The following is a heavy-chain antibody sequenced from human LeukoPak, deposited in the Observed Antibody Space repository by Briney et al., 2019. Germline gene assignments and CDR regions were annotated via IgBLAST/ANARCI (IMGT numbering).Heavy chain of an antibody. J-gene: IGHJ4*02. CDR1: GGSISSYY. CDR2: IYYSGST. V-gene: IGHV4-39*07. CDR3: ARGPGYSSSWYRGPYYFDY. D-gene: IGHD6-13*01. Sequence: SETLSLTCTVSGGSISSYYWGWIRQPPGKGLEWIGSIYYSGSTYYNPSLKSRVTISVDTSKNQFSLKLSSVTAADTAVYYCARGPGYSSSWYRGPYYFDYWGQGTLVTVSS.